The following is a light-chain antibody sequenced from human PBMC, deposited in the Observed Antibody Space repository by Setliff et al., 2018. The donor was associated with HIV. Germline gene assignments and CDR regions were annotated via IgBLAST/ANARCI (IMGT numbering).Light chain of an antibody. CDR1: SSDIGDTYS. CDR2: DAT. Sequence: QSALTQPASVSGSPGQSITISCTGTSSDIGDTYSVSWYQQHPGKVPKLLIYDATHRPSGVSSRFSASKSGNTASLTISRLQAEDEAGYYCSSYTNSRTLVFGTGTKVTVL. CDR3: SSYTNSRTLV. V-gene: IGLV2-14*03. J-gene: IGLJ1*01.